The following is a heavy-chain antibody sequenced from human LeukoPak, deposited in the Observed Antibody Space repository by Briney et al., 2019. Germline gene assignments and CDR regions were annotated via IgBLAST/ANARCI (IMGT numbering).Heavy chain of an antibody. J-gene: IGHJ4*02. CDR1: GYTFTGYY. Sequence: ASVKVSCKASGYTFTGYYMHWVRQAPGQGLAWMGWINPNSGGTNYAQKFQGRVTMTRDMSTSTVYMDLSSLTSDDTAVYCCARGHPSATGYSSGWYFHYWGQGTLVTVSS. CDR3: ARGHPSATGYSSGWYFHY. CDR2: INPNSGGT. V-gene: IGHV1-2*02. D-gene: IGHD6-19*01.